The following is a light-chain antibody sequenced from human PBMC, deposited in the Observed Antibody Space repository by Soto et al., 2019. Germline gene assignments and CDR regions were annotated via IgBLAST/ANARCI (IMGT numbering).Light chain of an antibody. CDR3: QVWDGSSEHVV. Sequence: SYELTQTPSVSVAPGQTAMITCAGNNIGSKSVHWYQQKPGQAPVLVVHDDDDRPSGIPERFSGSKSGDMATLTINRVEAGDEADYYCQVWDGSSEHVVFGGGTKVNVL. V-gene: IGLV3-21*02. CDR2: DDD. CDR1: NIGSKS. J-gene: IGLJ2*01.